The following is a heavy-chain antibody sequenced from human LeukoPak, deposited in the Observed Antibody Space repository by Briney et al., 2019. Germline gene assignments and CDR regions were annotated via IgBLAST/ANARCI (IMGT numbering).Heavy chain of an antibody. D-gene: IGHD2-15*01. V-gene: IGHV3-23*01. CDR2: ISDTGNT. CDR3: AKAPVTTCRGAFCYPFDY. CDR1: GFTFSSYA. J-gene: IGHJ4*02. Sequence: SGGSLRLSCAASGFTFSSYAMHWVRQAPGKGLEWVSAISDTGNTYHADSVKGRLTISRDSSKNTLFLQMNRLRPEDAAVYYCAKAPVTTCRGAFCYPFDYWGLGTLVTVSS.